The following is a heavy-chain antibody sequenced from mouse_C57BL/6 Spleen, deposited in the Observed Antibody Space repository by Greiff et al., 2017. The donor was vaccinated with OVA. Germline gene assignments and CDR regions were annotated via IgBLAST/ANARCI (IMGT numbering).Heavy chain of an antibody. J-gene: IGHJ4*01. Sequence: QVQLKQSGPELVKPGASVKISCKASGYAFSSSWMNWVKQRPGKGLEWIGRLYPGDGDTNYNGKFKGKATLTADKSSSTAYMQLSSLTSENSAVYFCAPDYYGSSSYAMYYWGQGTSVTVSS. CDR1: GYAFSSSW. CDR2: LYPGDGDT. D-gene: IGHD1-1*01. V-gene: IGHV1-82*01. CDR3: APDYYGSSSYAMYY.